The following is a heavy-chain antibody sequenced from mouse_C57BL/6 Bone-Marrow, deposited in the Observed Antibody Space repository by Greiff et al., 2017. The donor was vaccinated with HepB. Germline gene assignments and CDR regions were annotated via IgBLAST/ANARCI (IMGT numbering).Heavy chain of an antibody. V-gene: IGHV3-6*01. CDR3: AITTVVATDY. Sequence: EVQLVESGPGLVKPSPSLSLTCSVTGYSITSGYYWNWIRQFPGNQLEWMGYISYDGSNNYNPSLKNRISITRDTSKNQFFLKLNSVTTEDTATYYCAITTVVATDYWGQGTSVTVSS. CDR1: GYSITSGYY. J-gene: IGHJ4*01. CDR2: ISYDGSN. D-gene: IGHD1-1*01.